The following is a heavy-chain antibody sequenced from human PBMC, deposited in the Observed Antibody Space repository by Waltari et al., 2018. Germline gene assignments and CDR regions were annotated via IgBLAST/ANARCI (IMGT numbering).Heavy chain of an antibody. J-gene: IGHJ4*02. Sequence: EAQLVQSGGGLVQPGGSLTLSCAASGFTISRFWMTWIRQGPGQGVQWVGHIGPDGSDKYYVDSVKGRFTISRDNAENSLLLQMSSLRVEDTALYYCVGWNDPINSWGQGTLVAVSS. D-gene: IGHD1-1*01. V-gene: IGHV3-7*01. CDR1: GFTISRFW. CDR3: VGWNDPINS. CDR2: IGPDGSDK.